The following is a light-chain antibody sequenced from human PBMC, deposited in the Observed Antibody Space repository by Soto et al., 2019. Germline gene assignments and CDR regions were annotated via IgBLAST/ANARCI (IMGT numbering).Light chain of an antibody. V-gene: IGKV3-20*01. CDR3: QQYGTSPT. CDR1: QSLITRY. Sequence: EIVLTQSPCTLSLFPGERATLSCRASQSLITRYLAWYQQKPGQDPRLLIYGASSRATGIPDRFSGSWSGTDFTLTISRLEPEDFAVYSCQQYGTSPTFGQGTRLEIK. CDR2: GAS. J-gene: IGKJ5*01.